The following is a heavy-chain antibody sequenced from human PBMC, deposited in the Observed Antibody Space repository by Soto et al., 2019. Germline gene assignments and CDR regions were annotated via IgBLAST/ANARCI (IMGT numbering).Heavy chain of an antibody. J-gene: IGHJ4*02. D-gene: IGHD1-26*01. CDR1: GGSFSGYY. Sequence: SETLSLTCAVYGGSFSGYYWSWIRQPPGKGLEWIGEINHSGSTNYNPSLKSRATITVDSSKNQFSLMLSSVTAADSAVYYGARGHPVWWDFDERGQGALDTVSS. V-gene: IGHV4-34*01. CDR3: ARGHPVWWDFDE. CDR2: INHSGST.